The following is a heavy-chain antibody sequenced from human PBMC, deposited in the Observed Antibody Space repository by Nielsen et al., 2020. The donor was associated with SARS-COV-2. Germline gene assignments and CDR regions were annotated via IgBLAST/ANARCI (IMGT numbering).Heavy chain of an antibody. J-gene: IGHJ3*01. CDR2: ISYDGSNK. Sequence: GESLKISCAASGFTFSSYGMHWVRQAPGKGLEWVTVISYDGSNKYYADSVKGRFTISRDNSKNTLYLEMHSLRLEDTAVYYCAKDGFVRGDALDLWGQGTMVTVSS. D-gene: IGHD3-10*01. V-gene: IGHV3-30*18. CDR3: AKDGFVRGDALDL. CDR1: GFTFSSYG.